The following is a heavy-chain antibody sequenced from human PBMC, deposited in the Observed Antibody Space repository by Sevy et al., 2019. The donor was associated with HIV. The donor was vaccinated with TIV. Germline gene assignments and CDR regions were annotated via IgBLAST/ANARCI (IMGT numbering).Heavy chain of an antibody. CDR3: ARDLPPSATTVPHFDY. J-gene: IGHJ4*02. D-gene: IGHD4-17*01. V-gene: IGHV3-48*03. CDR2: ISNSGSTI. CDR1: GFTFSSYE. Sequence: GGSLRLSCTASGFTFSSYEMNWVRQAPGKGLEWVSYISNSGSTIHYSDSVKGRFTISRDNAKNSLYLQMNSLRAEDTADYYCARDLPPSATTVPHFDYWGRGTLVTVSS.